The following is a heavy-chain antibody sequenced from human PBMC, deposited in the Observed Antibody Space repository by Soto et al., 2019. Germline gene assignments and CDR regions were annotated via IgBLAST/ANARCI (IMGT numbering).Heavy chain of an antibody. J-gene: IGHJ4*02. CDR1: GASISNGGYY. V-gene: IGHV4-61*08. D-gene: IGHD3-16*02. CDR3: ARVWEGGVIVIFDY. Sequence: SETLSLTCTVSGASISNGGYYWSWIRQHPGKGLEWIGYIYYSGSTNYNPSLKSRVTISVDTSKNQFSLKLSSVTAADTAVYYCARVWEGGVIVIFDYWGQGTLVTVSS. CDR2: IYYSGST.